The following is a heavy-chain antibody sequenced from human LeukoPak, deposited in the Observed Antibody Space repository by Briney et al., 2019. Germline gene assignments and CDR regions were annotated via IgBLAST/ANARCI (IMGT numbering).Heavy chain of an antibody. V-gene: IGHV4-34*01. CDR3: ARVGYYYGSGSTRTFDY. Sequence: SETLSLTCAVYGGSFSGYYWSWIRQPPGKGLEWIGEINHSGSTNYNPSLKSRVTISVGTSKNQFSLKLSSVTAADTAVYYCARVGYYYGSGSTRTFDYWGQGTLVTVSS. D-gene: IGHD3-10*01. CDR2: INHSGST. J-gene: IGHJ4*02. CDR1: GGSFSGYY.